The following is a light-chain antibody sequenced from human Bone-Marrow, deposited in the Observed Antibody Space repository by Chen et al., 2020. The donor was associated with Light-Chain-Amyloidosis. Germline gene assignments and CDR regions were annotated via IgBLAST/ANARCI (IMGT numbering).Light chain of an antibody. V-gene: IGLV2-14*01. CDR1: SSDVGGDNH. J-gene: IGLJ1*01. CDR3: SSYTITNTLV. Sequence: QSALTQPASVSGPPGQSITISCTGTSSDVGGDNHVSWYQQHPDKAPKLMIYEVTNRPSWVPDRLSGSKSDNTASLTISGLQTEDEADYFCSSYTITNTLVFGSGTRVTVL. CDR2: EVT.